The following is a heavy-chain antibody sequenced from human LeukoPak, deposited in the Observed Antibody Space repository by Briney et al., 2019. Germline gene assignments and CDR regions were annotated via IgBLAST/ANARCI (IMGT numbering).Heavy chain of an antibody. CDR3: ARLLAAAGTQVIDY. Sequence: GGSLRLSCAASGFTFSDYYMSWIRQAPGKGLEGVSYISSSSSYTNYADSVKGRFTISRDNAKNSLYLQMNSLRAEDTAVYYCARLLAAAGTQVIDYWGQGTLVTVSS. V-gene: IGHV3-11*06. CDR1: GFTFSDYY. J-gene: IGHJ4*02. D-gene: IGHD6-13*01. CDR2: ISSSSSYT.